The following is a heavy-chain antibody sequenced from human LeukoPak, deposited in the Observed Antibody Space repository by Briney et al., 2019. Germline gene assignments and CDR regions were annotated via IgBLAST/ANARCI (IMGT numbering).Heavy chain of an antibody. J-gene: IGHJ5*02. Sequence: ASVKVSCKASGYTFTGYYMHWVRQAPGQGLEWMGWINPNSGGTNYAQKFQGRVTMTRDTSISTAYMELSRLRSDDTAVYYCARRWTSGGMVWFDPWGQGTLVTVSS. CDR2: INPNSGGT. CDR1: GYTFTGYY. V-gene: IGHV1-2*02. D-gene: IGHD2-15*01. CDR3: ARRWTSGGMVWFDP.